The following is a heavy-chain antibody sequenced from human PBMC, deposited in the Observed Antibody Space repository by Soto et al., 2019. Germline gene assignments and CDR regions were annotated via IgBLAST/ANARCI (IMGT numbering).Heavy chain of an antibody. Sequence: GGSLRLSCAASGFTFSSYAMHWVRQAPGKGLEWVAVISYDGSNKYYADSVKGRFTISRDNSKNTLYLQMNSLRAEDTAVYYCARDWRVYCSGGSCPPAYWGQGTLVTVSS. D-gene: IGHD2-15*01. CDR3: ARDWRVYCSGGSCPPAY. J-gene: IGHJ4*02. CDR1: GFTFSSYA. CDR2: ISYDGSNK. V-gene: IGHV3-30-3*01.